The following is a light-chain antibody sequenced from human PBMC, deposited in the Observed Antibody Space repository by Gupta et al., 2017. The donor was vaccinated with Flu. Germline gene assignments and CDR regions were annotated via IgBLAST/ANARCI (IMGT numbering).Light chain of an antibody. CDR2: EVS. CDR3: SSYTSSSTYV. Sequence: QSALTQPASVSGSPGQSITISCTGPSSDVGGYNYVSWYQQHPGKAPKLMIYEVSNRPSGVSNRFSGSKSGNTASLTISGLQAEDDADYYCSSYTSSSTYVFGTGTKVTVL. CDR1: SSDVGGYNY. V-gene: IGLV2-14*01. J-gene: IGLJ1*01.